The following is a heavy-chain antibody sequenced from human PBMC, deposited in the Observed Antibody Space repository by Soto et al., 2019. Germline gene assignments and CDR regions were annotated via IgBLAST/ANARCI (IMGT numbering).Heavy chain of an antibody. J-gene: IGHJ4*02. Sequence: EVQLLESGGGLVQPGGSLRLSCGASGFTFSVYAMTWVRQAPGKGLEWVSAISGNGGSTYYADSVKGRFTISRDNSKSTLHLQMNCLRVEDTAVYYCAKDRTFGPPLVRFDSWGQGTLVTVSS. CDR3: AKDRTFGPPLVRFDS. D-gene: IGHD6-6*01. CDR2: ISGNGGST. V-gene: IGHV3-23*01. CDR1: GFTFSVYA.